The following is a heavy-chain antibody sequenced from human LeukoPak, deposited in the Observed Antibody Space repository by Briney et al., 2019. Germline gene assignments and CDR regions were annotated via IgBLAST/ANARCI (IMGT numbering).Heavy chain of an antibody. Sequence: SVTLSLTCTVTGASISSYYRSWIRQPAGKGLEWIARIYTSGTTNYNPSLKSRVTMSIDTSKNQFSLKLSSVTAADTAVYYCARERYCSSSSCYIRRAFDIWGQGTMVTVSS. D-gene: IGHD2-2*02. J-gene: IGHJ3*02. CDR2: IYTSGTT. V-gene: IGHV4-4*07. CDR1: GASISSYY. CDR3: ARERYCSSSSCYIRRAFDI.